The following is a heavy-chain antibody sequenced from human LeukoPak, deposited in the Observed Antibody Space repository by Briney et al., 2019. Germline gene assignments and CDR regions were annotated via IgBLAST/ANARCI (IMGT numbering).Heavy chain of an antibody. CDR2: ISYDGSNK. J-gene: IGHJ4*02. CDR3: ARDYDFWEDY. Sequence: GGSLRLSCAASGFTFSSYAMHWVRQAPGKGLEWVAVISYDGSNKYYADSVKGRFTISRDNSKNTLYLQMNSLRAEDTAVYYCARDYDFWEDYWGQGTLVTVSS. D-gene: IGHD3-3*01. CDR1: GFTFSSYA. V-gene: IGHV3-30-3*01.